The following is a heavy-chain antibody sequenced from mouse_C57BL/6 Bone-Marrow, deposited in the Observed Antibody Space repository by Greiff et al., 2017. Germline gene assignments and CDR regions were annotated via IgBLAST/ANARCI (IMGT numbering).Heavy chain of an antibody. CDR3: ARSLYYYGSSYGYFDV. V-gene: IGHV8-8*01. J-gene: IGHJ1*03. Sequence: QVTLKESGPGILQPSQTLSLTCSSSGFSLSTFGMGVVWIRQPSGMGLEWLVHILWDDAKYYNPAMKSRLTISKDTSKNQVFLQIAKVDTADTATYYCARSLYYYGSSYGYFDVWGTGTTVTVSS. D-gene: IGHD1-1*01. CDR2: ILWDDAK. CDR1: GFSLSTFGMG.